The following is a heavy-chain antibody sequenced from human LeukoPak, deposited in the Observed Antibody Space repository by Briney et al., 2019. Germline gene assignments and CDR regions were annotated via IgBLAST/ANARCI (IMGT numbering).Heavy chain of an antibody. Sequence: PSDTLSLPCTVYGEPFRGYYWSWIPQPPGKGREWIGEYNHSGSTNYNPSLKSRVTISVDTSKNQFSLKLSSVNAADTAVYYCARGLGTMVRGVISKVCDYWGEGTLVSVSS. D-gene: IGHD3-10*01. J-gene: IGHJ4*02. CDR3: ARGLGTMVRGVISKVCDY. CDR1: GEPFRGYY. V-gene: IGHV4-34*01. CDR2: YNHSGST.